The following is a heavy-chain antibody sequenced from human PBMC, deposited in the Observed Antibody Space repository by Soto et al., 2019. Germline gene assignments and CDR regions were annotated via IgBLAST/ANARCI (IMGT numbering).Heavy chain of an antibody. CDR3: VRQTCSGPGGYSWFVP. CDR1: GDTVSTTRAA. Sequence: PSQTLSLTCGISGDTVSTTRAAWNWIRQSPSRGLEWLGRTFNTDQWYFDYSVSMRGRISIVPDASKNQVSLQLEAVTPGDTAIYYCVRQTCSGPGGYSWFVPCGHGSMVTVSS. J-gene: IGHJ5*02. CDR2: TFNTDQWYF. V-gene: IGHV6-1*01. D-gene: IGHD3-22*01.